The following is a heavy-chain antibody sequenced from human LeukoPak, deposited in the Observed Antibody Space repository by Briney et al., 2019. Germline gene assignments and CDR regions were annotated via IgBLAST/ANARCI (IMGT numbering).Heavy chain of an antibody. CDR3: ARGDCSSTICYSPMDV. D-gene: IGHD2-2*01. J-gene: IGHJ6*03. V-gene: IGHV4-38-2*02. CDR2: IYRSGST. Sequence: SETLSLTCTVSGYSISSGYYWVWIRQPPGKGLEWIGSIYRSGSTNYDPSLKSRVTISVDTSKNQFSLKVNSVTAADTAVYYCARGDCSSTICYSPMDVWGKGTTVTVSS. CDR1: GYSISSGYY.